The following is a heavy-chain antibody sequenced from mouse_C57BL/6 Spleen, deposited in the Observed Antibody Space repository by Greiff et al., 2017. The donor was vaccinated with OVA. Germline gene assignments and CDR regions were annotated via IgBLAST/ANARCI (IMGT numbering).Heavy chain of an antibody. CDR3: ARDRDYAFDY. Sequence: EVQLQESGGGLVKPGGSLKLSCAASGFTFSSYAMSWVRQTPEKRLEWVATISDGGSYTYYPDNVKGRFTISRDNAKNNLYLQMSHLKSEDTAMYYCARDRDYAFDYWGQGTTLTVSS. V-gene: IGHV5-4*01. CDR2: ISDGGSYT. CDR1: GFTFSSYA. J-gene: IGHJ2*01. D-gene: IGHD2-4*01.